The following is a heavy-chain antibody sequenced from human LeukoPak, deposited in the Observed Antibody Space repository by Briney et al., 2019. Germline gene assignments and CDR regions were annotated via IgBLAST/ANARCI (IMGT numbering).Heavy chain of an antibody. CDR3: AKQPDDILTGFYGYFDY. Sequence: GGSLRLSCAASGFTFSTYGMNWVRQAPGKGLEWVAVISYDGSNKYYADSVKGRFTISRDNSKNTLYLQMNSLRAEDTAVYYCAKQPDDILTGFYGYFDYWGQGTLVTVSS. CDR2: ISYDGSNK. J-gene: IGHJ4*02. CDR1: GFTFSTYG. D-gene: IGHD3-9*01. V-gene: IGHV3-30*18.